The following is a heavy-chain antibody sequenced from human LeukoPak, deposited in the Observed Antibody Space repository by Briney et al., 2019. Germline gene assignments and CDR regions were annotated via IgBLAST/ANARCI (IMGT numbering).Heavy chain of an antibody. CDR1: GYTFTSYT. CDR3: ARAHPGYSYGPPFIDY. D-gene: IGHD5-18*01. V-gene: IGHV7-4-1*02. CDR2: INTNTGNP. Sequence: GASVKVSCKASGYTFTSYTMNWVRQAPGQGLEWMGWINTNTGNPTYAQGFTGRFVFSLDTSVSTAYPQITSLKAEDTAVYYCARAHPGYSYGPPFIDYWGQGTLVTVSS. J-gene: IGHJ4*02.